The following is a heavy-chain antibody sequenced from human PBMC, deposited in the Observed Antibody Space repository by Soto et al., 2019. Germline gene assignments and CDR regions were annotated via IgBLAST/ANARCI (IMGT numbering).Heavy chain of an antibody. V-gene: IGHV3-15*07. Sequence: EVQLVESGGGLVKTGGSLRLSCAASCFTFSNSWMNWVLQAPCMGLECVGRIKSNIAGGTTDYAAPVKGRLTISRDDPTYTLYLPMSSLKTEDTAVYYCNIIIITFGAVIEPHYYSYYGIDVLGQETTATASS. J-gene: IGHJ6*02. CDR1: CFTFSNSW. CDR3: NIIIITFGAVIEPHYYSYYGIDV. D-gene: IGHD3-16*02. CDR2: IKSNIAGGTT.